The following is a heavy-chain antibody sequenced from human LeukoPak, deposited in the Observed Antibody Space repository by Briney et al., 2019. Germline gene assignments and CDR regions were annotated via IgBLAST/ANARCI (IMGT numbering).Heavy chain of an antibody. CDR1: GFTFSSSS. Sequence: GGSLTLSCAASGFTFSSSSMNWVRQAPGKGLELVSSISSSSSYIYYADSVKGRFTLSRDNAKHSLYLQMNSLSAADTAVYYCARGSGSWYASGDSWGHGTLVTVSS. CDR2: ISSSSSYI. V-gene: IGHV3-21*01. CDR3: ARGSGSWYASGDS. J-gene: IGHJ5*01. D-gene: IGHD2-15*01.